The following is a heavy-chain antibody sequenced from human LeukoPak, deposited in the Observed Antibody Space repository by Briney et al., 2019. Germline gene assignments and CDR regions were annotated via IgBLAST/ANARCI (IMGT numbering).Heavy chain of an antibody. CDR2: IIPILGIA. J-gene: IGHJ4*02. CDR3: ARDIEEYYYDSSGSLRY. D-gene: IGHD3-22*01. Sequence: SVKLSCNASGATFSIYAISWVRQAPGQGLEWMGRIIPILGIANYAQKFQGRVTITADKSTSTAYMELSSLRSEDTAVYYCARDIEEYYYDSSGSLRYWGQGTLVTVSS. V-gene: IGHV1-69*04. CDR1: GATFSIYA.